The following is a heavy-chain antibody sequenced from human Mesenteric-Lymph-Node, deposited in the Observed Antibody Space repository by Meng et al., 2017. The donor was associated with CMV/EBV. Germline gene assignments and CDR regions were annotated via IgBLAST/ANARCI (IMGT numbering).Heavy chain of an antibody. Sequence: SVKVSCKASGYTFTSYAISWVRQAPGQGLEWMGGIIPILGIANYAQKFQGRVTITADKSTSTAYMELSSLRSEDTAVYYCSTGPRVLRFLEWLFPYFDYWGQGTLVTVSS. D-gene: IGHD3-3*01. CDR3: STGPRVLRFLEWLFPYFDY. J-gene: IGHJ4*02. CDR1: GYTFTSYA. V-gene: IGHV1-69*10. CDR2: IIPILGIA.